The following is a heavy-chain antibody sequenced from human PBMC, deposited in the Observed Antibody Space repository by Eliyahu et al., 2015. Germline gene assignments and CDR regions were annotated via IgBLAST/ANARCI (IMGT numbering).Heavy chain of an antibody. D-gene: IGHD6-13*01. CDR1: GFXVSVNY. CDR2: IYSDGST. V-gene: IGHV3-66*01. J-gene: IGHJ4*02. Sequence: EVQLVESGGGLVQPGGSLRLSCAASGFXVSVNYMSWVRQAPGKGLEWVSIIYSDGSTYYADSVRGRFTVSRDNSKNTLYLQMNSLRAEDTAVYYCAKDMGAAAGYFDYWGQGILVTVSS. CDR3: AKDMGAAAGYFDY.